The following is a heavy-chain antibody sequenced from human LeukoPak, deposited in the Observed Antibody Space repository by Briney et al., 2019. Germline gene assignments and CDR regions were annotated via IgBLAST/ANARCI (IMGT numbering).Heavy chain of an antibody. J-gene: IGHJ4*02. V-gene: IGHV3-23*01. D-gene: IGHD6-19*01. CDR1: GFTFDTYA. Sequence: GGSLRLSCAASGFTFDTYAMSWVRQALGKGLEWVSAISGSGDSTFYADSVKGRFTISRDNSKNTLYLQIHSLRAEDTAVYYCAKGKGSSSSSIGWWGQGTLVTVSS. CDR3: AKGKGSSSSSIGW. CDR2: ISGSGDST.